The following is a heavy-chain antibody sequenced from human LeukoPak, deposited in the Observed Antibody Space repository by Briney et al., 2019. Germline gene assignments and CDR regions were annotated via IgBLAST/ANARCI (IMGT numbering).Heavy chain of an antibody. D-gene: IGHD3-9*01. J-gene: IGHJ5*02. CDR1: GGSFGAYY. CDR3: ARSPLTGNYGDWFDP. Sequence: SETLSLTCGVSGGSFGAYYWSWIRQPPGKGLELLGEINHSGRTNYNPSLKSRVTISVDTSKNQFSLNLSSVTAADTAVHYCARSPLTGNYGDWFDPWGQGTLVTVSS. CDR2: INHSGRT. V-gene: IGHV4-34*01.